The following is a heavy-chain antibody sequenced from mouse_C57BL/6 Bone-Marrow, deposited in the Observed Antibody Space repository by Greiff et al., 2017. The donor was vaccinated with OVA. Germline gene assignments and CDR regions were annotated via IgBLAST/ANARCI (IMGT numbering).Heavy chain of an antibody. V-gene: IGHV1-69*01. CDR1: GYTFTSYW. CDR2: IDPSDSYT. CDR3: ARGNYYDSGNVLDY. J-gene: IGHJ2*01. D-gene: IGHD1-1*01. Sequence: QVQLQQPGAELVMPGASVKLSCKASGYTFTSYWMHWVKQRPGQGLEWIGEIDPSDSYTNYNQKFKGKSTLTVDKSSSTAYMQLSSLTSEDSAVYYCARGNYYDSGNVLDYWGQGTTLTVSS.